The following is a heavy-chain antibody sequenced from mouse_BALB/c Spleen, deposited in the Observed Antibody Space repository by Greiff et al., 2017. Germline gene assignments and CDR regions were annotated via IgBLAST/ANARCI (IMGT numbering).Heavy chain of an antibody. CDR2: IDPANGNT. Sequence: DVQLQESGAELVKPGASVKLSCTASGFNIKDTYMHWVKQRPEQGLEWIGRIDPANGNTKYDPKFQGKATITADTSSNTAYLQLSSLTSEDTAVYYCASGWTRRGDAMDYWGQGTSVTVSS. D-gene: IGHD2-12*01. J-gene: IGHJ4*01. CDR1: GFNIKDTY. V-gene: IGHV14-3*02. CDR3: ASGWTRRGDAMDY.